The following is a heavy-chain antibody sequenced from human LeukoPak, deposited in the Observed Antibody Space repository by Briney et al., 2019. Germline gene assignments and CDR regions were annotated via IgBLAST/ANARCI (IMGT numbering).Heavy chain of an antibody. V-gene: IGHV4-59*12. CDR3: ASTRGELTGYSGSTFYYYYMDV. CDR1: GGSISSYY. CDR2: IYYSGST. Sequence: SETLSLTCTVSGGSISSYYWSWIRQPPGKGLEWIGYIYYSGSTNYNPSLKSRVTMSVDTSKNQFSLKLSSVTAADTAVYYCASTRGELTGYSGSTFYYYYMDVWGKGTTVTISS. D-gene: IGHD3-9*01. J-gene: IGHJ6*03.